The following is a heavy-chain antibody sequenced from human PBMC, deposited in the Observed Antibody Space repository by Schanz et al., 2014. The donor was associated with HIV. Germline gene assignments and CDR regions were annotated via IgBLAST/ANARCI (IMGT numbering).Heavy chain of an antibody. J-gene: IGHJ6*02. CDR1: GFTFSSYG. CDR3: AKGYYSSYYYYGMDV. CDR2: IKEDGSEK. V-gene: IGHV3-7*01. D-gene: IGHD3-10*01. Sequence: GQLVESGGGVVQPGRSLKLSCAAAGFTFSSYGMHWVRQAPGKGLEWVANIKEDGSEKYHADSVKGRFTISRDNAKNSLFLQMESLRAEDTAIYYCAKGYYSSYYYYGMDVWGQGTTVTVSS.